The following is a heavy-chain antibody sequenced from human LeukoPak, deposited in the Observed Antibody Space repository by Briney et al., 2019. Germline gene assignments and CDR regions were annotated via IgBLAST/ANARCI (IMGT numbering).Heavy chain of an antibody. J-gene: IGHJ3*02. CDR3: ARVLSEWELLLGGTSGGAFDI. Sequence: PSETLSLTCTVSGGSISSYYWSWIRQPPGKGLEWIGYIYYSGSTNYNPSLKSRVTISVDTSKNQFSLKLSSVTAADTAVYYCARVLSEWELLLGGTSGGAFDIWGQGTMVTVSS. D-gene: IGHD1-26*01. CDR1: GGSISSYY. CDR2: IYYSGST. V-gene: IGHV4-59*01.